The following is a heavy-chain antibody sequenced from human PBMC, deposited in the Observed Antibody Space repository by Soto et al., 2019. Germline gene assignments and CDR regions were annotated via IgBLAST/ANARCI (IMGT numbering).Heavy chain of an antibody. D-gene: IGHD5-12*01. CDR2: IKSKTDGGTT. V-gene: IGHV3-15*01. J-gene: IGHJ3*02. CDR3: TTDIVATIYGAFDI. CDR1: GLTFSNAW. Sequence: GGSLRLSCAASGLTFSNAWMSRVRQAPGKGLEWVGRIKSKTDGGTTDYAAPVKGRFTISRDDSKNTLYLQMNSLKTEDTAVYYCTTDIVATIYGAFDIWGQGTMVTVSS.